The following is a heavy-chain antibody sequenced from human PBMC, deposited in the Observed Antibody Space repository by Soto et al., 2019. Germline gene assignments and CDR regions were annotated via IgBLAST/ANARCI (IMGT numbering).Heavy chain of an antibody. CDR1: GYTFTSYG. J-gene: IGHJ4*02. CDR2: ISPYTGNT. V-gene: IGHV1-18*01. D-gene: IGHD6-13*01. Sequence: ASVKVSCKASGYTFTSYGISWVRQAPGQGLEWMGFISPYTGNTNYAQNLQGRVTMTTDTSTSTAYMELRSLRSDDTAVYYCARSIAAAVDFDYWGQGTLVTVSS. CDR3: ARSIAAAVDFDY.